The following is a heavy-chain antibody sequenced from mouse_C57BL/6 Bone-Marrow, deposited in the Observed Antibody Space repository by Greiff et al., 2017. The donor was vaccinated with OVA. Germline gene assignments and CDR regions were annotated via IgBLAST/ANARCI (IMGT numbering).Heavy chain of an antibody. J-gene: IGHJ1*03. CDR1: GFSFNTYA. CDR2: IRSKSNNYAT. D-gene: IGHD3-1*01. Sequence: EVKLVESGGGLVQPKGSLKLSCAASGFSFNTYAMNWVRQAPGKGLEWVARIRSKSNNYATYYADSVKDRFTISRDDSESMLYLQMNNLKTEDTAMYYCVRHEAGAWYFDVWGTGTTVTVSS. V-gene: IGHV10-1*01. CDR3: VRHEAGAWYFDV.